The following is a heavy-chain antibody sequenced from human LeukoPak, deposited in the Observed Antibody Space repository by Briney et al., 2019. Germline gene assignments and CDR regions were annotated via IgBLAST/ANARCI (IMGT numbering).Heavy chain of an antibody. CDR1: GGSFSGYY. D-gene: IGHD3-10*01. CDR3: ARGRLTMFRGVITQKAYYFDY. V-gene: IGHV4-34*01. Sequence: SETLSLTCTVYGGSFSGYYWSWIRQPPGKGLEWIGEINHSGSTNYNPSLKSRVTISVDTSKNQFSLKLSSVTAADTAVYYCARGRLTMFRGVITQKAYYFDYWGQGTLVTVSS. J-gene: IGHJ4*02. CDR2: INHSGST.